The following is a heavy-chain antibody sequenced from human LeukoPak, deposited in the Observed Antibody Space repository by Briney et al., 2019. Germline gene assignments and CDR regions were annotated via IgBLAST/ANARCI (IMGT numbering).Heavy chain of an antibody. D-gene: IGHD4-17*01. CDR2: LYYTGST. J-gene: IGHJ4*02. CDR1: GYSITSYY. V-gene: IGHV4-59*01. Sequence: SETLSLTCSVSGYSITSYYWSWIRQPPGMGLEWIGYLYYTGSTKYNPSLDSRVTISVDTSKNQFSLKLSSVTAADTAVYYCARLYYGDYSPYYFDYWGQGTLVTVSS. CDR3: ARLYYGDYSPYYFDY.